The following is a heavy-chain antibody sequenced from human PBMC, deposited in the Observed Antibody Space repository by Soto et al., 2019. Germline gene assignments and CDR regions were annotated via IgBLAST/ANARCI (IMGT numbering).Heavy chain of an antibody. CDR3: ARDHRPTYGSSGYYLDY. CDR1: GFTFSDCY. J-gene: IGHJ4*02. V-gene: IGHV3-11*06. D-gene: IGHD3-22*01. Sequence: XVTLRLSCAASGFTFSDCYLSWIRQAPGKGLEWVSYLSSSSSYTNYADSVKGRFTISRDNAKNSLYLQMNSRRAEDTAVYYCARDHRPTYGSSGYYLDYWGQGTLVTVSS. CDR2: LSSSSSYT.